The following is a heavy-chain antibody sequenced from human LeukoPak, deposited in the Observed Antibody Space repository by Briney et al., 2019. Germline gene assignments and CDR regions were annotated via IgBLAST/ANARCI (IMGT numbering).Heavy chain of an antibody. D-gene: IGHD2-2*01. CDR1: GGSISSYY. J-gene: IGHJ4*02. CDR3: ARGVSRFVVVVPAARSRHFDY. Sequence: SETLSLTCTVSGGSISSYYWSWIRQPAGKGLEWIGRTYTSGSTNYNPSLKSRVTISVDTSKNQFSLKLSSVTAADTAVYYCARGVSRFVVVVPAARSRHFDYWGQGTLVTVSS. V-gene: IGHV4-4*07. CDR2: TYTSGST.